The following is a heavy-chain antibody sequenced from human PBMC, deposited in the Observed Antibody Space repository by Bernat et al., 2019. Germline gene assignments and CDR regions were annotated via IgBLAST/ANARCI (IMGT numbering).Heavy chain of an antibody. V-gene: IGHV1-24*01. D-gene: IGHD3-3*01. J-gene: IGHJ5*02. CDR1: GYTLTELS. CDR2: FDPEDGET. Sequence: QVQLVQSGAEVKKPGASVKVSCKVSGYTLTELSMHWVRQAPGKGLEWMGGFDPEDGETIYAQKFQGRVTMTDDTSTDTAYMELSSLRSEDTAVYSGATAYTIFGVVIHNWFDPWGQGTLVTVSS. CDR3: ATAYTIFGVVIHNWFDP.